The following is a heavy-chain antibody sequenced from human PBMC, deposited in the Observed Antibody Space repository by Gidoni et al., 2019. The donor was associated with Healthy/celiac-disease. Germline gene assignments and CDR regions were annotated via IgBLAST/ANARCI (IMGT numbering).Heavy chain of an antibody. CDR3: ARDCGSYYYVYGMDV. Sequence: EVQSVESGGGLVQPGGSLRLPCAASGFTGSSNYMRWVRQAPGQGLEGVSVIDSGGRTSYADSVHGSFTISRDNSKNTLYLQMNSLRAEDTAVYYCARDCGSYYYVYGMDVWGQGTTVTVSS. D-gene: IGHD1-26*01. CDR1: GFTGSSNY. CDR2: IDSGGRT. J-gene: IGHJ6*02. V-gene: IGHV3-66*01.